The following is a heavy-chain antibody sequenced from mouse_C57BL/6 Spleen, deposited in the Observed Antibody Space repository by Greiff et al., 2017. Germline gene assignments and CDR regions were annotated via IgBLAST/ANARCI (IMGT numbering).Heavy chain of an antibody. V-gene: IGHV1-20*01. Sequence: EVQLQQSGPELVKPGDSVKISCKASGYSFTGYFMNWVMQSHGKSLEWIVRINPYNGDTFYNQKFKGKATLTVDKSSSTAHMELRSLTSEDSAVYYCARGAIYYDYFDYWGQGTTLTVSS. J-gene: IGHJ2*01. CDR2: INPYNGDT. CDR3: ARGAIYYDYFDY. D-gene: IGHD2-4*01. CDR1: GYSFTGYF.